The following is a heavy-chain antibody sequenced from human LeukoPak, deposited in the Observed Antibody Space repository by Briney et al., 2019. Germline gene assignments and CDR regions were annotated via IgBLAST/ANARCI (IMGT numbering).Heavy chain of an antibody. CDR2: IYYSGST. J-gene: IGHJ3*02. CDR1: GGSISSSSYY. Sequence: KASETLSLTCTVSGGSISSSSYYWGWIRQPPGKGLEWIGSIYYSGSTYYNPSLKSRVTISVDTSKNQFSLKLSSVTAADTAVYYCARDSVMIDYERAHSDAFDIWGQGTMVTVSS. V-gene: IGHV4-39*07. D-gene: IGHD3-16*01. CDR3: ARDSVMIDYERAHSDAFDI.